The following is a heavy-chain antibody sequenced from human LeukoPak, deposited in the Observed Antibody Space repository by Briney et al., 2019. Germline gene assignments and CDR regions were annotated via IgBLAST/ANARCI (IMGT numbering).Heavy chain of an antibody. V-gene: IGHV4-4*07. Sequence: SETLSLTCTVSGGSISSYYWSWIRQPAGKGLEWIGRIYTSGSTNYNPSLKSRVTMSVDTSKNQFSLKLSSVTAADTAVYYCARDKSRTYGSADAFDIWGQGAMVTVSS. CDR2: IYTSGST. D-gene: IGHD3-10*01. J-gene: IGHJ3*02. CDR3: ARDKSRTYGSADAFDI. CDR1: GGSISSYY.